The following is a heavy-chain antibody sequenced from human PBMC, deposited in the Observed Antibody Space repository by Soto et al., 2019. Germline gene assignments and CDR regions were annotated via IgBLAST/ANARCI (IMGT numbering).Heavy chain of an antibody. CDR1: GFTFSSYS. D-gene: IGHD1-26*01. Sequence: PGGSLRLSCAASGFTFSSYSMNWFRQAPGKGLEWVSSISSSSSYIYYADSVKGRFTISRDNAKNSLYLQMNSLRAEDTAVYYCAIQVVGATGFDYWGQGTLVTVSS. CDR3: AIQVVGATGFDY. J-gene: IGHJ4*02. CDR2: ISSSSSYI. V-gene: IGHV3-21*01.